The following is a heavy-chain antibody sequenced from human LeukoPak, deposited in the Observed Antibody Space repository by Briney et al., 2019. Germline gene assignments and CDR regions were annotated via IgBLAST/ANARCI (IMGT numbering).Heavy chain of an antibody. V-gene: IGHV3-74*01. D-gene: IGHD1-1*01. CDR3: ARDPSDWNGYFDY. CDR2: IDSDGSTT. J-gene: IGHJ4*02. CDR1: GFTFSSYW. Sequence: GGSLRLSCAASGFTFSSYWMHWVRQAPGKGLLWASRIDSDGSTTSYADSVKGRFTISRDNAKNTLYLQMNSLRAEDTAVYYCARDPSDWNGYFDYWGQGTLVTVSS.